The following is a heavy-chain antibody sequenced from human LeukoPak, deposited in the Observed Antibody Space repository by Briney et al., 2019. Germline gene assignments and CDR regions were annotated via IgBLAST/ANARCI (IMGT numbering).Heavy chain of an antibody. CDR2: IIPIFGIA. CDR1: GGTFSSYA. V-gene: IGHV1-69*04. CDR3: ARDSGSYANWFGP. Sequence: SVKISCKASGGTFSSYAISWVRQAPGQGLEWMGRIIPIFGIANYAQKFQGRVTITADKSTSTAYMELSSLRSEDTAVYYCARDSGSYANWFGPWGQGALVTVSS. J-gene: IGHJ5*02. D-gene: IGHD1-26*01.